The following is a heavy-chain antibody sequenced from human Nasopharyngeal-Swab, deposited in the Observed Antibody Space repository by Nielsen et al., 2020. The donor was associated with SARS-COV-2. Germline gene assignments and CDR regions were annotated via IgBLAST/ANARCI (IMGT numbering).Heavy chain of an antibody. J-gene: IGHJ6*03. V-gene: IGHV4-31*02. CDR3: ASGHTNGYPYHSYYYMDV. CDR2: ITYNGDT. D-gene: IGHD2-8*01. Sequence: RQAPGKGLEWIAFITYNGDTYYDPSLKSRVSLSLDTSGNQISLNLTAVTAADTAVYYCASGHTNGYPYHSYYYMDVWGKGTTVTVSS.